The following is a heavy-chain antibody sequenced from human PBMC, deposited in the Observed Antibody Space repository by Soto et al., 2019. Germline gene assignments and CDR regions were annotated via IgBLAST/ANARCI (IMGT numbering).Heavy chain of an antibody. D-gene: IGHD3-22*01. V-gene: IGHV1-46*03. Sequence: ASVKVSCKASGYTFTSYYMHWVRQAPGRGLEWMGIINTSGGSTSYEQKYQGRVTMTRDTSTSTVYIELSSLRSEDTAVYYCARGYYYDSSGYYYEPFDYWGQGTLVTVSS. CDR3: ARGYYYDSSGYYYEPFDY. CDR2: INTSGGST. CDR1: GYTFTSYY. J-gene: IGHJ4*02.